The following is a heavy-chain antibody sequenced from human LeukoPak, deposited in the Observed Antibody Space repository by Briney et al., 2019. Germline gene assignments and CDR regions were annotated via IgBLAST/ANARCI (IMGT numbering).Heavy chain of an antibody. D-gene: IGHD2-15*01. CDR1: GFTFSSYS. V-gene: IGHV3-21*01. J-gene: IGHJ4*02. CDR3: ARVSCSGGSCYFDY. CDR2: ISSSSSYI. Sequence: GGSLRLSCAASGFTFSSYSMNWVRQAPGKGLEWVSSISSSSSYIYYADSVKGRFTISRDNAKNSLYLQMNSLGAEDTAVYYCARVSCSGGSCYFDYWGQGTLVTVSS.